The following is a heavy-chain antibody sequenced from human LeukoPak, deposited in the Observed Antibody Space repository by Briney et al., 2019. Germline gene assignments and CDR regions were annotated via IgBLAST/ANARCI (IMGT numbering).Heavy chain of an antibody. D-gene: IGHD2-8*02. CDR2: IIPNSGDT. CDR3: ARLWSKGDDFDI. J-gene: IGHJ3*02. V-gene: IGHV1-2*02. Sequence: ASVKVSCKASGYTFTGYYLHWVRQAPGQGLEWMGWIIPNSGDTNYAQKFQGRVTMTRDTSISTVYMELSRLRSDDTAVYHCARLWSKGDDFDIWGQGTMVTVPS. CDR1: GYTFTGYY.